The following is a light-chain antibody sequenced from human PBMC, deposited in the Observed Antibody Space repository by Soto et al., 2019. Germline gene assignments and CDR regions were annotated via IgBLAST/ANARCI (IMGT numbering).Light chain of an antibody. CDR2: GAS. V-gene: IGKV1D-12*01. CDR3: LQANSFPVT. Sequence: IPMTQSPSSVSASVGDRVTITCRASQDVSRWLAWYQQKPGKAPNLLIYGASTLQSGVPSRFSGSGSGTDFTLTITSLQPEDFATYYCLQANSFPVTFGPGTKLDIK. CDR1: QDVSRW. J-gene: IGKJ3*01.